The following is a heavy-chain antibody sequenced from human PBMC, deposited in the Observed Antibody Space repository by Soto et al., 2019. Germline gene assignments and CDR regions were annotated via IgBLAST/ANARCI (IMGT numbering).Heavy chain of an antibody. D-gene: IGHD2-2*01. V-gene: IGHV3-23*01. CDR3: AKDSKSVSVSAARVYGMDV. Sequence: EVQVLESGGGLVQPGGSLRLSCAGSGFMFSNFAMTWVRQAPGKGLEWVSTTRSNGEHTYYADSVKGRFTVSRDNSKNPLFLEMSSLRAEDTAIYYCAKDSKSVSVSAARVYGMDVWGQGTTVTVSS. CDR1: GFMFSNFA. CDR2: TRSNGEHT. J-gene: IGHJ6*02.